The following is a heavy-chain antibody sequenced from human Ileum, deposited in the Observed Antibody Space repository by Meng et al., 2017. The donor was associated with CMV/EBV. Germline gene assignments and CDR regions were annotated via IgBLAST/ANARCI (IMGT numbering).Heavy chain of an antibody. CDR3: ARNYGSGNWNFFHY. D-gene: IGHD3-10*01. CDR2: IYTSGTT. J-gene: IGHJ4*02. CDR1: GGSISNYY. Sequence: GQVQESGPGLVKTAETLSLTCYVSGGSISNYYWSWIRQPAGKGLEWIAHIYTSGTTNYNPSLKSRVTMSVDTSRNQFSLKLTSVTAADTAVYYCARNYGSGNWNFFHYWGQGTLVTVSS. V-gene: IGHV4-4*07.